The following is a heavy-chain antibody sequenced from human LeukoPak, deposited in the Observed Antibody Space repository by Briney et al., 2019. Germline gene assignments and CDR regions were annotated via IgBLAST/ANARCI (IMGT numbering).Heavy chain of an antibody. V-gene: IGHV3-7*03. CDR1: EFTFNNYC. CDR3: AKERSSSGFFDY. CDR2: IRHDGTEK. J-gene: IGHJ4*02. Sequence: GGSLRLSCAASEFTFNNYCMSWVRQAPGKGLEWVANIRHDGTEKNYVDSVKGRFTISRDNAKNALYLQMNSLRAEDTAVYYCAKERSSSGFFDYWGQGTLVTVSS. D-gene: IGHD3-22*01.